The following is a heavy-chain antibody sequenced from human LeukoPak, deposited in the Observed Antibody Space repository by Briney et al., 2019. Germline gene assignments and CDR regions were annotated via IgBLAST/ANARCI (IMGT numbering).Heavy chain of an antibody. Sequence: GGSLRLSCTASGFTFSSYAMSWVRQAPGKGLEWVSAISGSGGSTYYADSVKGRFTISRDNSKNTLYLQMNSLRAEDTAVYYCAKGWQVAARRGIDYWGQGTLVTVSS. J-gene: IGHJ4*02. D-gene: IGHD2-15*01. CDR3: AKGWQVAARRGIDY. CDR1: GFTFSSYA. V-gene: IGHV3-23*01. CDR2: ISGSGGST.